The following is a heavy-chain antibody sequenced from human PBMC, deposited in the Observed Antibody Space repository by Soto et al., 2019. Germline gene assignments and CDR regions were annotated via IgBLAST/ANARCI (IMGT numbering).Heavy chain of an antibody. CDR1: GFTFSSYS. CDR2: ISSSSSTI. J-gene: IGHJ5*02. V-gene: IGHV3-48*01. D-gene: IGHD6-13*01. CDR3: ARHPERIAEIGWFDP. Sequence: GRSLRLSCAASGFTFSSYSMNWVRQAPGKGLEWVSYISSSSSTIYYADSVKGRFTISRDNAKNSLYLQMNSLRAEDTAVYYCARHPERIAEIGWFDPWGQGNLVTGSS.